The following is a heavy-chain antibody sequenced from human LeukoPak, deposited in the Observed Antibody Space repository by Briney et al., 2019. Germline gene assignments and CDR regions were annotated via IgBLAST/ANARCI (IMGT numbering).Heavy chain of an antibody. Sequence: ASVRVSCKASGYTFTSYGISWVRQAPGQGLEWMGWISAYNGNTNYAQKLQGRVTMTTDTSTSTAYMELRSLRSDDTAVYYRAREGIAAAPYYYGMDVWGQGTTVTVSS. D-gene: IGHD6-13*01. J-gene: IGHJ6*02. CDR3: AREGIAAAPYYYGMDV. V-gene: IGHV1-18*01. CDR2: ISAYNGNT. CDR1: GYTFTSYG.